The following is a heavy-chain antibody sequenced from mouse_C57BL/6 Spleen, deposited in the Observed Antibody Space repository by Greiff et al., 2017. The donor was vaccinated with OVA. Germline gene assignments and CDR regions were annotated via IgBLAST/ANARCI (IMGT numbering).Heavy chain of an antibody. D-gene: IGHD1-1*01. Sequence: VQGVESGPGLVQPSQRLSITCTVSGFSLTSYGVHWVRQSPGKGLEWLGVIWRGGSTDYNAAFMSRLSITKDNSKSQVFFKMNSLQADDTAIYYCAKKIYYGSSYYAMDYWGQGTSVTVSS. V-gene: IGHV2-5*01. CDR2: IWRGGST. CDR3: AKKIYYGSSYYAMDY. J-gene: IGHJ4*01. CDR1: GFSLTSYG.